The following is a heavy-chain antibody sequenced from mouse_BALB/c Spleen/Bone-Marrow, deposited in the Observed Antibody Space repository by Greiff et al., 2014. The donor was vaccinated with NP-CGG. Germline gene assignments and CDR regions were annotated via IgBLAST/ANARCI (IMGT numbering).Heavy chain of an antibody. CDR3: ARGGLHDFDY. J-gene: IGHJ2*01. CDR1: GYTFTSYW. V-gene: IGHV1S41*01. Sequence: DLVKPGASVKLSCKASGYTFTSYWINWIKQRPGQGLEWIGRIAPGSGSTYYNEMFKGKATLIVDTSSSTAYIQLSSLSSEDSAVYFCARGGLHDFDYWGQGTTLTVSS. D-gene: IGHD3-3*01. CDR2: IAPGSGST.